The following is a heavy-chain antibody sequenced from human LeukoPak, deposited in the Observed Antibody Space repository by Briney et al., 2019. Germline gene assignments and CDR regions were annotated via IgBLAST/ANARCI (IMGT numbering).Heavy chain of an antibody. D-gene: IGHD3-10*01. V-gene: IGHV5-10-1*01. CDR2: IDPSDSYT. CDR3: ARHQGFGESAFIY. J-gene: IGHJ4*02. Sequence: GESLRISCKGSGSRFTSYWISWGRQLPGKGLEWMGRIDPSDSYTRYSPSFQGHVTISVDKSMSTAYLQWSSLKASDTAMYYCARHQGFGESAFIYWGQGTLVTVSS. CDR1: GSRFTSYW.